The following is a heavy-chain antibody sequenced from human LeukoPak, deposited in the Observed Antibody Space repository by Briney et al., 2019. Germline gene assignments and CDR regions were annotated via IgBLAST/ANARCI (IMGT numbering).Heavy chain of an antibody. CDR2: ISAYNGNT. CDR1: GYTFTSSG. CDR3: ARDRSGAPDTFDP. V-gene: IGHV1-18*01. Sequence: GASLKVSCTASGYTFTSSGISWVRQAPGHGLEWMGWISAYNGNTNYAQKLQSRVTMTTDTSTSTAYMELRSLRSADTAVYYCARDRSGAPDTFDPWGQGTLVTVSS. J-gene: IGHJ5*02. D-gene: IGHD7-27*01.